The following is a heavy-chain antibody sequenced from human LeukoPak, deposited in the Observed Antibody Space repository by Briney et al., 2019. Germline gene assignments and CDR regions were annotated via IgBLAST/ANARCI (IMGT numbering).Heavy chain of an antibody. CDR1: GGSISSYY. CDR2: THYSGAT. CDR3: AKSGGYGLIDY. J-gene: IGHJ4*02. D-gene: IGHD1-26*01. Sequence: SETLSLTCTVSGGSISSYYWSWLRQPPGKGLEYIGYTHYSGATNYNPSLKSRVTISIDTSKNQFSLKLNSVTAAGTAMYYCAKSGGYGLIDYWGQGTLVTVSS. V-gene: IGHV4-59*08.